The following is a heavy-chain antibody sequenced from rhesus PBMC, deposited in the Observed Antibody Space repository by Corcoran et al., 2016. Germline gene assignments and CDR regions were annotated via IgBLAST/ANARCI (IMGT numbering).Heavy chain of an antibody. Sequence: QVQLQESGPAVVKPSETLSLTCAVSGGSISSSNWWSWIRQSPGKGLEWIGGIYGRWGRTEDNPSLKSRVTSSKYTSKNQFSLKRSSVTAADTAVYYCARETWSRSLDVWGRGVLVTVSS. J-gene: IGHJ5-2*02. V-gene: IGHV4-93*01. D-gene: IGHD2-15*01. CDR2: IYGRWGRT. CDR1: GGSISSSNW. CDR3: ARETWSRSLDV.